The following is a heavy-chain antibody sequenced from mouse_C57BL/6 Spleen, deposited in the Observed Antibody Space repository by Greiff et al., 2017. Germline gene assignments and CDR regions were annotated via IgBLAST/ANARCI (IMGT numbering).Heavy chain of an antibody. V-gene: IGHV5-17*01. CDR3: ARSYDGYPYYYAMDY. D-gene: IGHD2-3*01. CDR1: GFTFSDYG. Sequence: DVKLVESGGGLVKPGGSLKLSCAASGFTFSDYGMHWVRQAPEKGLEWVAYISSGSSTIYYADTVKGRFTISRDNAKNTRFLQMTSLRSEDTAMYYCARSYDGYPYYYAMDYWGQGTSVTVSS. CDR2: ISSGSSTI. J-gene: IGHJ4*01.